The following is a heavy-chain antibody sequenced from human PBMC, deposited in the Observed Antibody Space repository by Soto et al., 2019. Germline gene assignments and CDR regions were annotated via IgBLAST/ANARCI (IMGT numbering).Heavy chain of an antibody. V-gene: IGHV1-2*04. J-gene: IGHJ6*02. CDR1: GYSFTSYG. CDR3: ARDLGRSGYYYYGMDV. Sequence: ASVKVSCKASGYSFTSYGISWVRQAPGQGLEWMGWINPNSGGTNYAQKFQGWVTMTRDTSISTAYMELSRLRSDDTAVYYCARDLGRSGYYYYGMDVWGQGTTVTVSS. CDR2: INPNSGGT. D-gene: IGHD2-15*01.